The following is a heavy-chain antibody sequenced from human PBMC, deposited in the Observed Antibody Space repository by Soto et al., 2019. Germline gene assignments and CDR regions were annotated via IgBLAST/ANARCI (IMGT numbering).Heavy chain of an antibody. CDR3: AKDKGCTSTTCHWNAFDI. J-gene: IGHJ3*02. Sequence: EVQLLESGGGLVQPEGSLRLSCAASGLTFSSYAMSWVRQAPGKGLEWVSAISGSGAVTYYADSVKGRFTISRDNSKNTLYLQMNSLRAEDTAVYYCAKDKGCTSTTCHWNAFDIWGQGTMVTVSS. D-gene: IGHD2-2*01. CDR1: GLTFSSYA. CDR2: ISGSGAVT. V-gene: IGHV3-23*01.